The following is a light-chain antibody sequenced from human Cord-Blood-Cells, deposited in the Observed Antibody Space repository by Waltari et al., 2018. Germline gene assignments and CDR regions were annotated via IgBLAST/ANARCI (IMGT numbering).Light chain of an antibody. CDR1: QSVSSSY. CDR2: GAS. Sequence: EILLTHSPGTLSLSPRERATLSCRASQSVSSSYLAWYQQKPGQAPRLLNYGASSRATGIPDRFSGSGSGTDFTLTNSRLEPEDFAVYYCQQYGSSPRTFGQGTKVEIK. CDR3: QQYGSSPRT. J-gene: IGKJ1*01. V-gene: IGKV3-20*01.